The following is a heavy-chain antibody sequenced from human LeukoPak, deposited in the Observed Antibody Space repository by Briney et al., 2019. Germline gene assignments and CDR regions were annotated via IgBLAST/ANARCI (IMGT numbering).Heavy chain of an antibody. J-gene: IGHJ4*02. CDR3: AKDGHFWSGYYPPTYFDY. CDR1: GFTFSDYW. Sequence: GGSLRLSCAASGFTFSDYWIHWVRQAPGKGLEWVSAISGSGGSTYYADSVKGRFTISRDNSKNTLYLQMNSLRAEDTAVYYCAKDGHFWSGYYPPTYFDYWGQGTLVTVSS. D-gene: IGHD3-3*02. V-gene: IGHV3-23*01. CDR2: ISGSGGST.